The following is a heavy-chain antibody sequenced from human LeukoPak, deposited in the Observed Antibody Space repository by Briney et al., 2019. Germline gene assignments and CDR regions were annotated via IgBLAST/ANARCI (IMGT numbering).Heavy chain of an antibody. CDR1: GLTLSHNY. Sequence: GGFLRLSCAVSGLTLSHNYMTWVRQGPGKGLEWVSVISGSDDTTYYADSVKGRFTISRDNSKNTLYLEMNSLRAEDTAVYYCSRTRACSSTNCYPPGGLWGQGTLVTVSS. D-gene: IGHD2-2*01. CDR3: SRTRACSSTNCYPPGGL. CDR2: ISGSDDTT. J-gene: IGHJ1*01. V-gene: IGHV3-23*01.